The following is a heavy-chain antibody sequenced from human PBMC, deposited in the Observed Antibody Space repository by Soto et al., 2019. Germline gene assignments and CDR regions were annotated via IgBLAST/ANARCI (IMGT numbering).Heavy chain of an antibody. CDR3: AKATRTQYCSGGSCPSGGMDV. J-gene: IGHJ6*02. CDR2: ISWDGGST. D-gene: IGHD2-15*01. CDR1: GFTFDDYT. V-gene: IGHV3-43*01. Sequence: GGSLRLSCAASGFTFDDYTMHWVRQAPGKGLEWVSLISWDGGSTYYADSVKGRFTISRDNSKNPLYLQMNSLRTEDTALYYCAKATRTQYCSGGSCPSGGMDVWGQGTTVTVSS.